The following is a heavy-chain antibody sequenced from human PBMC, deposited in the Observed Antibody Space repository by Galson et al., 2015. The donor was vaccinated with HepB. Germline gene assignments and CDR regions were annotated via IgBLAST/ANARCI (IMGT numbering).Heavy chain of an antibody. D-gene: IGHD3-10*01. CDR1: GFTFSSYA. Sequence: SLRLSCAASGFTFSSYAMHWVRQAPGKGLEWVAVISYDGSNKYYADSVKGRFTISRDNSKNTLYLQMNSLRAEDTAVYYCAKLLITMVRGVIIPDLWGRGTLVTVSS. J-gene: IGHJ2*01. CDR2: ISYDGSNK. V-gene: IGHV3-30*18. CDR3: AKLLITMVRGVIIPDL.